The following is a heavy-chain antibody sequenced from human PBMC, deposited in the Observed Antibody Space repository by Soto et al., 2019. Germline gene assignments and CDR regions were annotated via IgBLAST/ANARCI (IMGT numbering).Heavy chain of an antibody. J-gene: IGHJ4*02. CDR3: AREHSGYGSGFLDY. Sequence: EVQLVESGGGLVQPGGSLRLSCAASGFTVSSKDMSWVRQAPGKGLEWVSVIYSGGSTYYADSMKGRFTISRDNSKNTLYLQMNSLRAEDKAVYYCAREHSGYGSGFLDYWGQGTLVSVSS. CDR2: IYSGGST. D-gene: IGHD5-12*01. CDR1: GFTVSSKD. V-gene: IGHV3-66*01.